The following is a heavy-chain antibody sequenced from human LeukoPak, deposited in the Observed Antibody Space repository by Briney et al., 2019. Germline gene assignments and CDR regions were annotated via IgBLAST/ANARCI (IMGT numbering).Heavy chain of an antibody. Sequence: GGSLRLSCAASGFTFSSYWMSWVRQAPGKGLEWVANIKQDGSEKNYVDSVKGRFTISRDNAKNSLFLQMNSLRAEDTAIYYCTTDTWYSAGHWGQGTLVTVSS. V-gene: IGHV3-7*03. CDR3: TTDTWYSAGH. CDR1: GFTFSSYW. J-gene: IGHJ4*02. CDR2: IKQDGSEK. D-gene: IGHD2-15*01.